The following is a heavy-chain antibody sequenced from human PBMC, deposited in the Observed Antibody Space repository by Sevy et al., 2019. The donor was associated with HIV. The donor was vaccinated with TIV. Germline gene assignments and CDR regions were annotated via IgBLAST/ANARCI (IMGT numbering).Heavy chain of an antibody. Sequence: GGSLRLSCAASGLTFSSYGMHWVRQAPGKGLEWVAVIWNDGSNQYYADSVEGRFTVSRDNSTNTLYLQMNSLRAEDTAVYYCARAPGYCTSTNCYDWFDPWGHGTLVTVSS. V-gene: IGHV3-33*01. D-gene: IGHD2-2*01. CDR2: IWNDGSNQ. J-gene: IGHJ5*02. CDR3: ARAPGYCTSTNCYDWFDP. CDR1: GLTFSSYG.